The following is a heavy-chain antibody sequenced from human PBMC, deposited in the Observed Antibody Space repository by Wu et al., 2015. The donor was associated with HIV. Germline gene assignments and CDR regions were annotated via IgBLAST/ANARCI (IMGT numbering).Heavy chain of an antibody. CDR3: AREGGGYCSGGTCYSWFDP. J-gene: IGHJ5*02. CDR2: IIPIFDIA. D-gene: IGHD2-15*01. CDR1: GGTFSSYA. V-gene: IGHV1-69*05. Sequence: QVQLVQSGAEVKKPGSSVKVSCKASGGTFSSYAISWVRQAPGQGLEWMGGIIPIFDIANYTQKFQGRVTMTTDESTNTAYMELSSLRSEDTAVYYCAREGGGYCSGGTCYSWFDPWGQGTLVTVSS.